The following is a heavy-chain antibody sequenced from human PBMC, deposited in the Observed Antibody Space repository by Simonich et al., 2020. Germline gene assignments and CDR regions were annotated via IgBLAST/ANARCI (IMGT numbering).Heavy chain of an antibody. J-gene: IGHJ5*02. V-gene: IGHV3-30*07. CDR1: GFTFSSYA. CDR2: ISYDGSNK. CDR3: ARDRNWGWFDP. Sequence: QVQLVESGGGVVQPGRSLRLSCAASGFTFSSYALHWVRQAPGKGLEWVAVISYDGSNKYYADSVKGRLTISRDNSKNTLYLEMNSLRAEDTAVYYCARDRNWGWFDPWGQGTLVTVSS. D-gene: IGHD7-27*01.